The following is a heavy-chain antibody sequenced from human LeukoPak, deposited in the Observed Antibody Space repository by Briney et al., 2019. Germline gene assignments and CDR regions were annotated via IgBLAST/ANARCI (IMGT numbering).Heavy chain of an antibody. Sequence: SETLSLTCTVSGGSISSYFWAWIRQPPGKGLEWIGYIYYSGSTNYNPSLKSRVTMSVDTSKNQFSLELNSVTAADTAVYYCARQSAVTTFDYWGQGILVTVSS. V-gene: IGHV4-59*08. CDR3: ARQSAVTTFDY. J-gene: IGHJ4*02. CDR1: GGSISSYF. CDR2: IYYSGST. D-gene: IGHD4-17*01.